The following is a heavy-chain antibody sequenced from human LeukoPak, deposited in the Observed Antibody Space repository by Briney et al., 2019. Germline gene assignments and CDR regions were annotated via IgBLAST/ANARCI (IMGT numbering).Heavy chain of an antibody. CDR3: ATSTPNTVTMDY. J-gene: IGHJ4*02. CDR1: GYTLTELS. Sequence: ASVKVSCKVSGYTLTELSMHWVRQAPGKGLEWMGGFDPEDGETIYAQKFQGRVTMTEDTSTDTAYMELSSLRSEDTAVYYCATSTPNTVTMDYWGQGTLVTVSS. CDR2: FDPEDGET. D-gene: IGHD4-11*01. V-gene: IGHV1-24*01.